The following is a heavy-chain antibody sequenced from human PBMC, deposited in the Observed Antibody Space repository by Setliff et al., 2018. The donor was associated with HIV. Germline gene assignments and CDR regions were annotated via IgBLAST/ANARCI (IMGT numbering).Heavy chain of an antibody. CDR2: VYFTGST. D-gene: IGHD3-9*01. CDR3: ARQTWEYYDTLTGYYRSPKNFDS. CDR1: GGSISPSSDY. J-gene: IGHJ4*02. V-gene: IGHV4-39*01. Sequence: SETLSLTCTVSGGSISPSSDYWGWICQPPGKGLEWIGSVYFTGSTYYDPSLKSRVTISLDTSKNQFFLKLSSVTAPDTAIYYCARQTWEYYDTLTGYYRSPKNFDSWGQGTLVTVS.